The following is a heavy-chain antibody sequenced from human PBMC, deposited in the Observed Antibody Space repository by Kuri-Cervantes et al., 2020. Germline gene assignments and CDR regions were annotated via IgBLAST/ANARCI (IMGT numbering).Heavy chain of an antibody. CDR2: ISAYNGDT. CDR1: GYTFTSYC. J-gene: IGHJ5*02. V-gene: IGHV1-18*04. D-gene: IGHD6-13*01. CDR3: ARAPRGAAAGTDWFDP. Sequence: ASVKVSCKASGYTFTSYCMHWVRQAPGQGLEWMGWISAYNGDTNYAQKLQGRVTMTTDTSTSTAYMELSRLRSDDTAVYYCARAPRGAAAGTDWFDPWGQGTLVTVSS.